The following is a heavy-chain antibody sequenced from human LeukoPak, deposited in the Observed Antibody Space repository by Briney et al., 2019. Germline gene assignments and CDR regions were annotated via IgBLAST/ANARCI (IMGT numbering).Heavy chain of an antibody. Sequence: QAGGSLRLSCAASGFTFSSYSMNWVRQAPGKGLEWVSYISSSSSTIYYADSVKGRFTISRDNAKNSLYLQMNSLRAEDTAVYYCARERNGYYGMDVWGQGTTVTASS. D-gene: IGHD1-1*01. J-gene: IGHJ6*02. V-gene: IGHV3-48*01. CDR3: ARERNGYYGMDV. CDR2: ISSSSSTI. CDR1: GFTFSSYS.